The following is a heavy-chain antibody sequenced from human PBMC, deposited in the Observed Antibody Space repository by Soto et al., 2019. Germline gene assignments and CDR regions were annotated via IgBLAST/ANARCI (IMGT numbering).Heavy chain of an antibody. CDR1: GFTFSSYA. CDR2: ISGSGGST. Sequence: GGSLRLSCAASGFTFSSYAMSWVRQAPGEGLEWVSAISGSGGSTYYADSVKGRFTISRDNSKNTLYLQMNSLRAEDTAVYYCAKDPAHIVVVVAAMPNWFDPWGQGTLVTVSS. D-gene: IGHD2-15*01. J-gene: IGHJ5*02. CDR3: AKDPAHIVVVVAAMPNWFDP. V-gene: IGHV3-23*01.